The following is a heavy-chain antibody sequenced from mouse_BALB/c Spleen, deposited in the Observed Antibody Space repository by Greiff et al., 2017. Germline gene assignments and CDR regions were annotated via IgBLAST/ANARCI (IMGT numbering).Heavy chain of an antibody. CDR3: AREGSDAMDY. V-gene: IGHV5-6-5*01. J-gene: IGHJ4*01. CDR2: ISSGGST. Sequence: EVKLMESGGGLVKPGGSLKLSCAASGFTFSSYAMSWVRQTPEKRLEWVASISSGGSTYYPDSVKGRFTISRDNARNILYLQMSSLRSEDTAMYYCAREGSDAMDYWGQGTSVTVSS. CDR1: GFTFSSYA.